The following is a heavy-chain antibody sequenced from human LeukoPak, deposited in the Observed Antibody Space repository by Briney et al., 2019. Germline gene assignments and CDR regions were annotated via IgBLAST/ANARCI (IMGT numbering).Heavy chain of an antibody. CDR2: IYYSGST. D-gene: IGHD6-13*01. CDR3: ARLGSSSSWFYYFDY. J-gene: IGHJ4*02. Sequence: SETLSLTCAVYGGSFSGYYWSWIRQPPGKGLEWIGSIYYSGSTYYNPSLKSRVTISVDTSKNQFSLKLSSVTAADTAVYYCARLGSSSSWFYYFDYWGQGTLVTVSS. V-gene: IGHV4-34*01. CDR1: GGSFSGYY.